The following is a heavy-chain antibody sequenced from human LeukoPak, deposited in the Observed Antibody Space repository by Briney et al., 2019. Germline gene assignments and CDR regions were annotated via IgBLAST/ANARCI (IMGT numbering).Heavy chain of an antibody. CDR2: INTSGGST. J-gene: IGHJ5*02. V-gene: IGHV1-46*01. Sequence: ASVKVSCKASGYTFTTYYMHSVRQAPGQALEWMGIINTSGGSTSYAQKFQGRVTMTRDTSTSTVYMELSSLRSEDTAVYYCARARDYYDSSVGESWFDPWGQGTLVTVSS. CDR1: GYTFTTYY. CDR3: ARARDYYDSSVGESWFDP. D-gene: IGHD3-22*01.